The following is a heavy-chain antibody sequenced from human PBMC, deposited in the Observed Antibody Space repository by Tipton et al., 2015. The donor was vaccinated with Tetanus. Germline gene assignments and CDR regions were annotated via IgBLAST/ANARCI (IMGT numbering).Heavy chain of an antibody. V-gene: IGHV3-53*01. CDR3: AFRTNWRFSRGFDC. CDR1: GVTVSGNY. CDR2: IYTGGSA. Sequence: VQLVQSGGGLIQPGGTLRLSCAASGVTVSGNYMSWVRQAPGKGLEWVSVIYTGGSADYTDSLKCRFTISRDNSNNSLSLQMNSMRIDDTAVYYCAFRTNWRFSRGFDCGGQGILVTVSS. J-gene: IGHJ4*02. D-gene: IGHD1-20*01.